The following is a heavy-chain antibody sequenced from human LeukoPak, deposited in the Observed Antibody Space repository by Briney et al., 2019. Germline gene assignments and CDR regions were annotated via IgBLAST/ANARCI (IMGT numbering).Heavy chain of an antibody. CDR1: GGSFSGYY. V-gene: IGHV4-34*01. CDR3: ARGRGRFRRVRGTYYFDY. D-gene: IGHD3-10*01. J-gene: IGHJ4*02. CDR2: INHSGST. Sequence: SETLSLTCAVYGGSFSGYYWSWIRQPPGKGLEWIGEINHSGSTNYNPSLKSRVTISVDTSKNQFSLKLSSVTAADTAVYYCARGRGRFRRVRGTYYFDYWGQGTLVTVSS.